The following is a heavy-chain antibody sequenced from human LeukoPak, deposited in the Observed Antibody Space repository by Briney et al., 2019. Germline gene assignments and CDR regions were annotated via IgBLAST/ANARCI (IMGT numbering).Heavy chain of an antibody. J-gene: IGHJ4*02. D-gene: IGHD2/OR15-2a*01. Sequence: GGSLRLSCAASGFTFSSYWMHWVRQAPGKGLVWVSRINSDGSSTNYADSVKGRFTISRDNARNSLYLQMNSLRAEDTAVYFCARGGLSIMGYWGQGTLVTVSS. CDR2: INSDGSST. CDR1: GFTFSSYW. CDR3: ARGGLSIMGY. V-gene: IGHV3-74*01.